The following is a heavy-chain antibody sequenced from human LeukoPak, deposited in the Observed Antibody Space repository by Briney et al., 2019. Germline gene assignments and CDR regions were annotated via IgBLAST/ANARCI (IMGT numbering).Heavy chain of an antibody. V-gene: IGHV4-59*08. Sequence: PSETLSLTCTVSGGSISSYYWSWIRQPPGKGLEWIGYIYYSGSTKYNPSLKSRVTISVDTSKNQFSLKLSSVTAADTAVYYCARGGGIAAAGTDYYFDYWGQGTLVTVSS. J-gene: IGHJ4*02. D-gene: IGHD6-13*01. CDR1: GGSISSYY. CDR2: IYYSGST. CDR3: ARGGGIAAAGTDYYFDY.